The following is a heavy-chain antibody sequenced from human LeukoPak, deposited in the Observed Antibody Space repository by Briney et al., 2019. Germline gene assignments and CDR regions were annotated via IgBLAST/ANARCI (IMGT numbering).Heavy chain of an antibody. D-gene: IGHD1-26*01. CDR1: GGSISSYY. V-gene: IGHV4-59*01. J-gene: IGHJ5*02. CDR3: ARDRSGSTYYRFWFDP. Sequence: SETLSLTCTVSGGSISSYYWSWIRQPPGKGLEWIGYIYYSGSTNYNPSLKSRVTISIDTSKNQFSLKLSSVTAADTAVYYCARDRSGSTYYRFWFDPWGQGTLVTVSS. CDR2: IYYSGST.